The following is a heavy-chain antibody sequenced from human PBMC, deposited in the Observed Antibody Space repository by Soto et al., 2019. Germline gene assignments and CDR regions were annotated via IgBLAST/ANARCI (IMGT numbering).Heavy chain of an antibody. D-gene: IGHD2-2*01. Sequence: SETLSLTCAVYGGSFSGYYWSWIRQPPGKGLEWIGEINHSGSTNYNPSLKSRVTISVDTSKNQFSLKLSSVTAADTAVYYCARGYCSSTSCRSTFDYWGQGTLVTVS. CDR2: INHSGST. V-gene: IGHV4-34*01. J-gene: IGHJ4*02. CDR3: ARGYCSSTSCRSTFDY. CDR1: GGSFSGYY.